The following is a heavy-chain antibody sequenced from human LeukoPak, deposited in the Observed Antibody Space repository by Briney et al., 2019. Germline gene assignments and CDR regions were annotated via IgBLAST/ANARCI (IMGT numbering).Heavy chain of an antibody. D-gene: IGHD3-10*01. J-gene: IGHJ6*02. Sequence: GASVKVSSKASGYTFTSYGISWVRQAPGQGLEWMGWISAYNGNTNYAQKLQGRVTMTTDTSTSTAYMELRSLRSDDTAVYYCARGGYGSGSWSGYYYGMDVWGQGTTVTVSS. CDR3: ARGGYGSGSWSGYYYGMDV. V-gene: IGHV1-18*01. CDR2: ISAYNGNT. CDR1: GYTFTSYG.